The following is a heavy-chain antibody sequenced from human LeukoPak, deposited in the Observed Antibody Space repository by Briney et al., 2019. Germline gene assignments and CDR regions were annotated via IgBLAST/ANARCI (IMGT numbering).Heavy chain of an antibody. CDR3: ARGFAYSSGWYWWDAFDI. Sequence: SETLSLTCAVYGGSFSGYYWSWIRQPPGKGLEWIGEINHSGSTNYNPSLKSRVTISVDTSKNQFSLKLSSVTAADTAVYYCARGFAYSSGWYWWDAFDIWGQGTMVTVSS. V-gene: IGHV4-34*01. D-gene: IGHD6-19*01. CDR1: GGSFSGYY. CDR2: INHSGST. J-gene: IGHJ3*02.